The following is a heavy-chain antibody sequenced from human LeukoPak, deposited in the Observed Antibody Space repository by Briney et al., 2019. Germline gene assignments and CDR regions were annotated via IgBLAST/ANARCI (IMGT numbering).Heavy chain of an antibody. J-gene: IGHJ4*02. V-gene: IGHV3-7*01. CDR3: ARGSASYYYDSSGPGRAPDY. Sequence: GGSLRLSCAASGFTFSSYWMSWVRQAPGKGLEWVANIKQDGSEKYYVDSVKGRFTISRDNAKNSLYLQMNSLRAEDTAVYYCARGSASYYYDSSGPGRAPDYWGQGTLVTVSS. CDR2: IKQDGSEK. CDR1: GFTFSSYW. D-gene: IGHD3-22*01.